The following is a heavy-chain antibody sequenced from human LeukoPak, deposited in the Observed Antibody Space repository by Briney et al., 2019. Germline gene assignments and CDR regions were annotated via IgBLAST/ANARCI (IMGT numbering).Heavy chain of an antibody. Sequence: GGSLRLSCAASGFTLSDYYLTWIRQAPGKGLEWVSYITSRGSTIYHADSVKGRFTISRDNAKNSLYLQMNSLRVEDTAVYYCARDLTPFYGSGSLSGGMDVWGQGTTVTVPS. CDR2: ITSRGSTI. V-gene: IGHV3-11*04. CDR1: GFTLSDYY. D-gene: IGHD3-10*01. CDR3: ARDLTPFYGSGSLSGGMDV. J-gene: IGHJ6*02.